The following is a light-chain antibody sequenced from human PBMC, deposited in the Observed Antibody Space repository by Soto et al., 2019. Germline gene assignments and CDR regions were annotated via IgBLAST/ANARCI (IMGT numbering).Light chain of an antibody. V-gene: IGKV1-5*01. CDR1: QSISSW. CDR2: DAS. CDR3: QQYNSYWT. Sequence: DIQMTQSPSTLSASVGDRVTITCRASQSISSWLAWYQQKPGKAPKLLIYDASSLESGLPSRFSGSGSGTDSTLTISRLQPDDFATYYCQQYNSYWTFGQGTKVDIK. J-gene: IGKJ1*01.